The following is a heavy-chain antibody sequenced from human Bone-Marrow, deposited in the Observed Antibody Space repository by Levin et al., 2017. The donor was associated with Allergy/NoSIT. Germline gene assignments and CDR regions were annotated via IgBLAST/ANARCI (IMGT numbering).Heavy chain of an antibody. CDR2: ISWSSSVI. V-gene: IGHV3-9*01. J-gene: IGHJ4*02. CDR3: AKAKTNSGFVVGFDS. D-gene: IGHD1-26*01. Sequence: GGSLRLSCTASGFIFDDFAMHWVRVSPGKGLEWVSGISWSSSVIAYADSVKGRFIISRDNVKKSLYLQMNNLRNEDTALYYCAKAKTNSGFVVGFDSWGQGTRVIVSS. CDR1: GFIFDDFA.